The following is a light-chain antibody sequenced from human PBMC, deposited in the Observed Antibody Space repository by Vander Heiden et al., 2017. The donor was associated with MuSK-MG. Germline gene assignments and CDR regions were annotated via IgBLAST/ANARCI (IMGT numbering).Light chain of an antibody. CDR1: QDISYY. V-gene: IGKV1-33*01. J-gene: IGKJ5*01. Sequence: DIQMTQSPSSLSASVGDKITISCQASQDISYYLNWYQQKPGKAPKLLIYGSSTLKTGVPSRFSGSGSATDFTFTISGLQPEDIATYYCQQEDYLPVTFGQGTRLEI. CDR3: QQEDYLPVT. CDR2: GSS.